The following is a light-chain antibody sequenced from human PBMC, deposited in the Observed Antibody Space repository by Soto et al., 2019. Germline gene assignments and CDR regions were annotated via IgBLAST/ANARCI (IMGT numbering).Light chain of an antibody. CDR1: QSVSSN. CDR3: QQYNNWPLT. J-gene: IGKJ4*01. CDR2: RAS. V-gene: IGKV3-15*01. Sequence: ELVMTQSPATLSVSPGDRATLSCWASQSVSSNLAWYKKKPGQDTRLLVWRASIRDTDMADRVSGSGSGTEVTLTISSLQTEDSAVYYCQQYNNWPLTFGGGTKVDIK.